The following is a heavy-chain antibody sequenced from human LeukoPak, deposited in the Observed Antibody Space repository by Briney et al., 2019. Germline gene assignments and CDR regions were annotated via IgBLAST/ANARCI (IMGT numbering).Heavy chain of an antibody. V-gene: IGHV4-59*08. J-gene: IGHJ3*02. CDR1: GGSISSYY. CDR3: ARLEAYYDFWSGHHGNAFDI. CDR2: IYYSGST. D-gene: IGHD3-3*01. Sequence: SETLSLTCTVSGGSISSYYWSWIRQPPGKGLEWIGYIYYSGSTNYNPSLKSRVTTSVDTSKNQFSLKLSSVTAAGTAVYYCARLEAYYDFWSGHHGNAFDIWGQGTMVTVSS.